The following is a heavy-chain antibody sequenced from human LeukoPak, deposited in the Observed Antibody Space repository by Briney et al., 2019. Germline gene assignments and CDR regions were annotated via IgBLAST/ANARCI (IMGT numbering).Heavy chain of an antibody. D-gene: IGHD2-2*01. CDR1: GFTFSSYW. V-gene: IGHV3-7*01. J-gene: IGHJ6*03. CDR2: IKQDGSEK. Sequence: GGSLRLSCAASGFTFSSYWMSWVRQAPGKGLEWVTNIKQDGSEKYYVDSVKGRFTISRDNAKNSLYLQMNSLRAEDTAVYYCARDAVLSSTNYYYMDVWGKGTTVTVSS. CDR3: ARDAVLSSTNYYYMDV.